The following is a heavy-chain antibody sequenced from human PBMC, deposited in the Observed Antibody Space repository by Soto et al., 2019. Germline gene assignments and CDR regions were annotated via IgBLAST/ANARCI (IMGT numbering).Heavy chain of an antibody. Sequence: EVQLLESGGGLVQPGGSLRLSCAASGFTFSSYAMSWVRQAPGKGLEWVSAISGSGGSTYYADSVKGRFTISRDNSKNTLYLQMNSLRAEDTAVYYCAKGLGYCSSTSCYGYFDLWGRGTLVTVSS. CDR2: ISGSGGST. CDR1: GFTFSSYA. CDR3: AKGLGYCSSTSCYGYFDL. J-gene: IGHJ2*01. D-gene: IGHD2-2*01. V-gene: IGHV3-23*01.